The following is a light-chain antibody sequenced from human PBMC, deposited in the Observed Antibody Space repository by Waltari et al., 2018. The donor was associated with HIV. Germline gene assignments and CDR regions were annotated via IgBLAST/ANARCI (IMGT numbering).Light chain of an antibody. CDR2: DAS. CDR3: QQRTNWL. J-gene: IGKJ4*01. Sequence: EIVLTQSPATLSLSPGARATLSCRASQSIAASLAWYQRKPGQAPRLLISDASNRATGFPARFSGSGSETDFTLTISSLEPEEFAVYYCQQRTNWLFGGGTKVEIK. CDR1: QSIAAS. V-gene: IGKV3-11*01.